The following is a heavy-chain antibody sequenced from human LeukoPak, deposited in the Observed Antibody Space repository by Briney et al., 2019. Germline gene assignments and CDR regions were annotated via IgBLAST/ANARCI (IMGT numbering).Heavy chain of an antibody. CDR1: GYTFTSYD. J-gene: IGHJ4*02. Sequence: AXVKVSCKASGYTFTSYDINWVRQAPGQGLEWMGWMNPNSGNTGYAQKFQGRVTITRNTSISTAYMELSSLRSEDTAVYYCARGRSSGWIYYFDYWGQGTLVTVSS. CDR3: ARGRSSGWIYYFDY. V-gene: IGHV1-8*03. CDR2: MNPNSGNT. D-gene: IGHD6-19*01.